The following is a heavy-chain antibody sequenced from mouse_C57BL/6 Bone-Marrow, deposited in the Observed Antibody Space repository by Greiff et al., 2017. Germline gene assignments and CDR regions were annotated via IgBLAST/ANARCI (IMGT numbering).Heavy chain of an antibody. CDR2: FYPGGGSI. V-gene: IGHV1-62-2*01. Sequence: VQLQQSGAELVKPGASVKLSCKASGYTFTEYTIHWVKQRSGQGLEWIGWFYPGGGSIKYNEKFKDKAKLTEDKSSSTFYMELSRLTSEDSAVYCWARHEEGGGYYVYAMDYWGQGTSVTVSS. CDR1: GYTFTEYT. J-gene: IGHJ4*01. D-gene: IGHD2-3*01. CDR3: ARHEEGGGYYVYAMDY.